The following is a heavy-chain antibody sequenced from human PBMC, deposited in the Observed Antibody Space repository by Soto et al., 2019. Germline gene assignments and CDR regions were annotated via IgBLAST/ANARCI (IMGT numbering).Heavy chain of an antibody. CDR3: ARARADYYTSYYYYGMDV. V-gene: IGHV3-33*01. CDR1: GFTFSSYG. J-gene: IGHJ6*02. D-gene: IGHD1-26*01. CDR2: IWYDGSNK. Sequence: PGGSLRLSCAASGFTFSSYGMHWVRQAPGKGLEWVAVIWYDGSNKYYADSVKGRFTISRDNSKNTLYLQMNSLRAEDTAVYYCARARADYYTSYYYYGMDVWGQGTTVTVSS.